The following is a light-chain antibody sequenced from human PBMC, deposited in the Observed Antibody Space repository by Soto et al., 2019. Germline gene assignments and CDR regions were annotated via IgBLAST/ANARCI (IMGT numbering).Light chain of an antibody. Sequence: EIVWTQSPGTLSLSPGERATLSCRASQSVSSSYLAWYQQRPGQAPRLLIYDASSRATGIPDRFSGSGSGTDFTLTISRLEPEDFAVYYCQQYGSSPSTFGQGTKVHIK. CDR2: DAS. CDR1: QSVSSSY. CDR3: QQYGSSPST. J-gene: IGKJ1*01. V-gene: IGKV3-20*01.